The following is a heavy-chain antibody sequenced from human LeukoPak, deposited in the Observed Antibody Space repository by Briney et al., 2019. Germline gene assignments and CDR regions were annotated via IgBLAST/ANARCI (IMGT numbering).Heavy chain of an antibody. J-gene: IGHJ3*02. CDR3: AKDLREYTSSPRNAFHI. CDR2: ISVSGNT. V-gene: IGHV3-23*01. D-gene: IGHD6-6*01. Sequence: PGGSLRLSCAASGFTLSSYAMSWVRQAPGKGLEWVSAISVSGNTYHADSVKGRFTISRDSSKNTLYLQMNRLRAEDAAVYYCAKDLREYTSSPRNAFHIWGQGTMVTVSS. CDR1: GFTLSSYA.